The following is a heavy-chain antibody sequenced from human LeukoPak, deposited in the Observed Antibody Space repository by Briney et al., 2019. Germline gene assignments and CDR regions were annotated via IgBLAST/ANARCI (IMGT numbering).Heavy chain of an antibody. D-gene: IGHD3-9*01. V-gene: IGHV4-39*01. J-gene: IGHJ4*02. Sequence: PSETLSLTCTVSGGSISSSSYYWGWIRQPPGKGLEWIGSIYYSGSTYYNPSLKSRVTISVDTSKNQFSLKLSSVTAADTAVYYCARRRSLTGYYKAPRFDYWGQGTLVTVSS. CDR1: GGSISSSSYY. CDR2: IYYSGST. CDR3: ARRRSLTGYYKAPRFDY.